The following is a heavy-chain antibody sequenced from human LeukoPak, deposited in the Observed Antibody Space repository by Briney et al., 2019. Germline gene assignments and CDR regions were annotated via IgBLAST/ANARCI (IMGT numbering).Heavy chain of an antibody. CDR3: ARLITIFGVVTDD. J-gene: IGHJ4*02. Sequence: KPSENLSLNCAVSGYSISSGYYWGWVRQPPREGLGWIGGIYHSGSTYYNPSLKSRVTISVDTSKNQFSLKLSSVTAADTAVYYCARLITIFGVVTDDWGQGTLVTVSS. D-gene: IGHD3-3*01. CDR2: IYHSGST. V-gene: IGHV4-38-2*01. CDR1: GYSISSGYY.